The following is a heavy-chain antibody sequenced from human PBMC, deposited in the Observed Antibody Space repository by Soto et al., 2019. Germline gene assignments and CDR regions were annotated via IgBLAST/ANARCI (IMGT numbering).Heavy chain of an antibody. J-gene: IGHJ4*02. CDR1: GGTFSSYT. D-gene: IGHD7-27*01. V-gene: IGHV1-69*02. Sequence: ASVKVSCKASGGTFSSYTISWVRQAPGQGLEWMGRIIPFLTIANYAQKFQGRVTITADKSTSTAYMELSSLRSEDTAVYYCAHEMVFPSGDFDYWGQGTLVTVSS. CDR2: IIPFLTIA. CDR3: AHEMVFPSGDFDY.